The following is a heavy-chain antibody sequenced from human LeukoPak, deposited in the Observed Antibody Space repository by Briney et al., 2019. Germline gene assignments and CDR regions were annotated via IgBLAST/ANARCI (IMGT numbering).Heavy chain of an antibody. CDR2: IYYSGST. CDR3: ARRAKGSFDP. J-gene: IGHJ5*02. CDR1: GGSISSYY. V-gene: IGHV4-39*01. Sequence: SETLSLTCTVSGGSISSYYWGWIRQPPGKGLEWIGSIYYSGSTYYNPSLKSRVTISVDTSKNQFSLKLSSVTAADTAVYYCARRAKGSFDPWGQGTLVTVSS.